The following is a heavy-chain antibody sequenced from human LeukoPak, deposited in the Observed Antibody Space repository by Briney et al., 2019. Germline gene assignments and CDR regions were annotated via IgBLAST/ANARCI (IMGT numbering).Heavy chain of an antibody. D-gene: IGHD3-22*01. CDR2: INHSGST. CDR3: ARFYYDRGN. CDR1: GGSFSGYY. Sequence: SETLSLTCAVYGGSFSGYYWSWIRQPPGKGLEWIGEINHSGSTNYNPSLKSRVTISVDTSKNQFPLKLSSVAAADTAVYYCARFYYDRGNWGQGTLVTVSS. J-gene: IGHJ4*02. V-gene: IGHV4-34*01.